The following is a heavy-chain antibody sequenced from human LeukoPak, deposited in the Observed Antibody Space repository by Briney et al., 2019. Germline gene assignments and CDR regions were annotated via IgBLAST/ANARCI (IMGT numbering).Heavy chain of an antibody. V-gene: IGHV3-21*01. D-gene: IGHD3-3*01. CDR3: ARDIKGDFWSGYSTYYYGMDV. Sequence: GGSLRLSCAASGFTFSSYSMNWVRQAPGKGLEWVSSISSSSSYIYYADSVKGRFTISRDNAKNSLYLQMNSLRAEDTAVYYCARDIKGDFWSGYSTYYYGMDVWGQGTTVTVSS. CDR2: ISSSSSYI. J-gene: IGHJ6*02. CDR1: GFTFSSYS.